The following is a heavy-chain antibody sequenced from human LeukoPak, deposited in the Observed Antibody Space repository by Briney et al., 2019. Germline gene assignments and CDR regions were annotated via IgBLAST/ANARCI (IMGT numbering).Heavy chain of an antibody. CDR1: EFTFSSYT. Sequence: GGSLRLSCAASEFTFSSYTMNWVRQAPGKGLEWVSSISSSSSYIHYVDSVKGRFTISRDNSKNTLYLQMNSLRAEDTAVYYCARERYFDWLSRRWYYMDVWGKGTTVTISS. CDR2: ISSSSSYI. V-gene: IGHV3-21*04. D-gene: IGHD3-9*01. J-gene: IGHJ6*03. CDR3: ARERYFDWLSRRWYYMDV.